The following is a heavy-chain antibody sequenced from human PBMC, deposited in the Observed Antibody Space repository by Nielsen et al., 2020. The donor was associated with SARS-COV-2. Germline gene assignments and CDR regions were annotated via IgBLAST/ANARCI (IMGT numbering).Heavy chain of an antibody. CDR1: GFTFSSYW. CDR2: IKQDGSEK. J-gene: IGHJ4*02. D-gene: IGHD6-6*01. V-gene: IGHV3-7*01. Sequence: GESLKISCAASGFTFSSYWMSWVRQAPGKGLEWVANIKQDGSEKYYVDSVKGRFTISRDNAKNSLYLQMNSLRAEDTAVYYCAKDLYSSSPSGLDYWGQGTLVTVSS. CDR3: AKDLYSSSPSGLDY.